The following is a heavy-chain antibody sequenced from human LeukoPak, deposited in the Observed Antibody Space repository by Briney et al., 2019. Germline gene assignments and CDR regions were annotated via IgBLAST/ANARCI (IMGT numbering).Heavy chain of an antibody. CDR3: ARKMNIVGAQGWGYGLDV. CDR2: INPDGSTI. V-gene: IGHV3-74*01. CDR1: GFTFSNYW. J-gene: IGHJ6*02. D-gene: IGHD1-26*01. Sequence: GGSLRLSCAASGFTFSNYWVHWVRQAPGKGLVWVSRINPDGSTINCADSVKGRFTISRDNAKRSLYLQMNSLRAEDTAVYYCARKMNIVGAQGWGYGLDVWGHGTTVTVSS.